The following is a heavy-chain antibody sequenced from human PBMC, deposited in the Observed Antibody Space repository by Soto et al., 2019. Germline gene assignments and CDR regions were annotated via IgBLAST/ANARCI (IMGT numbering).Heavy chain of an antibody. V-gene: IGHV1-18*01. D-gene: IGHD1-26*01. CDR3: ARGSHPIDY. CDR2: ISVYNGNT. CDR1: GYNFTRHG. Sequence: QVQLVQSGAEVKKPGASVKVSCKASGYNFTRHGISWVRQAPGQGLEWMGWISVYNGNTNYAQKLQRRDTMTTDTSTSTAYMELRSLRYDDTAVYDSARGSHPIDYWGQGSLITVS. J-gene: IGHJ4*02.